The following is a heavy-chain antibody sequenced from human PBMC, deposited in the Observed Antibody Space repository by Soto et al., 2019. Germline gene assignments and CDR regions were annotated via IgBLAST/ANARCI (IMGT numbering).Heavy chain of an antibody. J-gene: IGHJ2*01. Sequence: QVQLVESGGGVVQPGRSLRLSCAASGFTFSSYGMHWVRQAPGKGLEWVAVIWYDGSNKYYADSVKGRFTISRDNSKNTLYLQMNSLRAEDTAVYYCARDRLERWPNCWYFDLWGRGTLVTVSS. CDR1: GFTFSSYG. D-gene: IGHD1-1*01. CDR3: ARDRLERWPNCWYFDL. CDR2: IWYDGSNK. V-gene: IGHV3-33*01.